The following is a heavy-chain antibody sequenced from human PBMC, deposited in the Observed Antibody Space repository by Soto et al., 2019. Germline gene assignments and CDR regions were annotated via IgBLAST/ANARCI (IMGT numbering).Heavy chain of an antibody. CDR2: INPSGGST. CDR3: ARDPHIVVVTALHYGMDV. CDR1: GYTFTSYY. Sequence: QVQLVQSGAEVKKPGASVKVSCKASGYTFTSYYMHWVRQAPGQGLEWMGIINPSGGSTSYAQKFQGRVTMTRDTSTSTVYMELSSLRSEDTAVYYCARDPHIVVVTALHYGMDVWGQGTTVTVSS. D-gene: IGHD2-21*02. J-gene: IGHJ6*02. V-gene: IGHV1-46*01.